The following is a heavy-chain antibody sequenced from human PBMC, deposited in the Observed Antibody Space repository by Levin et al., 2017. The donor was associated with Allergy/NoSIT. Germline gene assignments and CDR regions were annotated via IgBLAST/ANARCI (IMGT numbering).Heavy chain of an antibody. V-gene: IGHV4-34*01. CDR3: VRGRLSVAARPSHYYYGMDV. CDR2: INHSGST. Sequence: TSETLSLTCAVYGGSFSGYYWNWIRQPPGKGLEWIGEINHSGSTNYNPSLKSRVTFSVDTSKNQFSLKLSSVTAADTAVYYCVRGRLSVAARPSHYYYGMDVWGQGTTVTVSS. J-gene: IGHJ6*02. D-gene: IGHD6-6*01. CDR1: GGSFSGYY.